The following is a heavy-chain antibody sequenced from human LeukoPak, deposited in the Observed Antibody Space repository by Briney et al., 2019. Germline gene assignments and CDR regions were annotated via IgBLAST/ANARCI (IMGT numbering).Heavy chain of an antibody. CDR2: IIPILGIA. J-gene: IGHJ5*02. CDR1: GGTFSSYA. CDR3: ARDITGTTLGDNWFDP. Sequence: SVKVSCKASGGTFSSYAISWVRQAPGQGLEWMGRIIPILGIANYAQKFQGRVTITADKSTSTVYMELSSLRSEDTAVYYCARDITGTTLGDNWFDPWGQGTLVTVSS. V-gene: IGHV1-69*04. D-gene: IGHD1-1*01.